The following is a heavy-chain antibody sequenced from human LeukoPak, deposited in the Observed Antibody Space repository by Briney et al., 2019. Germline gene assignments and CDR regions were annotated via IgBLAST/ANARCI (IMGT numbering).Heavy chain of an antibody. Sequence: GGSLRLSCAASGFTFSSYGMHGGRQAPGKGLEWGAVISYDGSNKYYADSVKGRFTISRDNSKNTLYLQMNSLRAEDTAVYYCAKAEFGDYPFDYWGQGTLVTVSS. CDR1: GFTFSSYG. CDR2: ISYDGSNK. V-gene: IGHV3-30*18. D-gene: IGHD4-17*01. J-gene: IGHJ4*02. CDR3: AKAEFGDYPFDY.